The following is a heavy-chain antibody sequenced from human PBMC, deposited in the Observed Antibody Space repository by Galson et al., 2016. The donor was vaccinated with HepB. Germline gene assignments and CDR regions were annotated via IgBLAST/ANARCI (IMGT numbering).Heavy chain of an antibody. CDR3: AREFPKNYYGMDV. CDR2: IYYTGST. J-gene: IGHJ6*02. Sequence: SETLSLTCTVSGGSISSYYWSWIRQPPGKGLEWIGYIYYTGSTAYNPSLKSRVTISVDTSKNQFSLKLNSVTAADTAVYYCAREFPKNYYGMDVWGQGTTVTVSS. CDR1: GGSISSYY. V-gene: IGHV4-59*01.